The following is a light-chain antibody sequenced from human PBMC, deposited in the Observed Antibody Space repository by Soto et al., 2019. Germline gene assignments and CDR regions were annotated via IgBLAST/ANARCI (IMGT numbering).Light chain of an antibody. Sequence: DIVMTQSPDSLAASLGERATINCKSSKSVLYSSNNKNYLAWYQQKPGQPPKLLIYWASTRESGVPDRFTGSGSGTDFTLTISSLQAEDVAVYYCQQYFSTPLTFGGGTKVEI. J-gene: IGKJ4*01. V-gene: IGKV4-1*01. CDR1: KSVLYSSNNKNY. CDR2: WAS. CDR3: QQYFSTPLT.